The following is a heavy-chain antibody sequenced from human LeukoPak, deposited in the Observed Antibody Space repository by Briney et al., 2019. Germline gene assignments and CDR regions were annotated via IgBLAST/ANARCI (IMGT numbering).Heavy chain of an antibody. CDR2: IWYDGSNK. CDR1: GFTFSSYA. Sequence: PGGSLRLSCAASGFTFSSYAMHWVHQAPGKGLEWVAVIWYDGSNKYYADSVKGRFTISRDNSKNTLYLQMNSLRAEDTAVYYCARDRQLGGYYYYGMDVWGQGTTVTVSS. CDR3: ARDRQLGGYYYYGMDV. V-gene: IGHV3-33*08. D-gene: IGHD6-6*01. J-gene: IGHJ6*02.